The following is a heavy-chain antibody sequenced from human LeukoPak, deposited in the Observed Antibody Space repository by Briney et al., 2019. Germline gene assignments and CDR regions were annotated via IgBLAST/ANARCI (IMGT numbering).Heavy chain of an antibody. CDR1: GGTFSSYG. CDR3: ARSRRAGYNVYYFDY. CDR2: IIPIFRTP. Sequence: ASVKVSCKASGGTFSSYGISWVRQAPGQGLEWMGGIIPIFRTPNYAPNFRGRVTITTDESSTTVYMELSSLRSDDTAVYYCARSRRAGYNVYYFDYWGQGTLVTVSS. J-gene: IGHJ4*02. V-gene: IGHV1-69*05. D-gene: IGHD5-24*01.